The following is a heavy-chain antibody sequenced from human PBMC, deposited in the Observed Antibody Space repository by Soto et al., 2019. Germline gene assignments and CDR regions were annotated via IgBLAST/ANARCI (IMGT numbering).Heavy chain of an antibody. Sequence: QVQLQESGPGLVKPSQTVSLTCAVSGASMSSGGHSWSWIRQSPGRGLEWIGYIYYTGATYYNPSLKSRVTSSVDRSNNQFSLNLNSVTASDTAVYYCARAPPGPSPRWDVWGQGTTVTVSS. CDR2: IYYTGAT. V-gene: IGHV4-30-2*06. CDR3: ARAPPGPSPRWDV. D-gene: IGHD3-10*01. J-gene: IGHJ6*02. CDR1: GASMSSGGHS.